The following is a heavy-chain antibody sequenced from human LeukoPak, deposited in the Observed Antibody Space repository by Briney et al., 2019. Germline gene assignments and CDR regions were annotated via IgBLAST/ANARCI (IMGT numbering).Heavy chain of an antibody. D-gene: IGHD6-19*01. Sequence: GGSLRLSCAASGFTFSSYAMSWVRQAPGKGLEWVSAISGSGGSTYYADSVKGRFTISRDNAKNTVYLQMNSLRAEDTAVYYCARGGYSSGLDYWGQGTLVTVSS. V-gene: IGHV3-23*01. J-gene: IGHJ4*02. CDR1: GFTFSSYA. CDR2: ISGSGGST. CDR3: ARGGYSSGLDY.